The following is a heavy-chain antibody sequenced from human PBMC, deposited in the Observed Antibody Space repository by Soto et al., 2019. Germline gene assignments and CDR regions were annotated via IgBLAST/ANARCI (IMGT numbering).Heavy chain of an antibody. CDR1: GGSFSGYY. D-gene: IGHD3-16*01. Sequence: SETLSLTCAVYGGSFSGYYWSWIRQPPGKGLEWIGEINHSGSTNYNPSLKGRFTISRDNSKNTLYLQMNSLRAEDTAVYYCAKPERSNSWGNGPDYWGQGTLVTVSS. J-gene: IGHJ4*02. V-gene: IGHV4-34*10. CDR3: AKPERSNSWGNGPDY. CDR2: INHSGST.